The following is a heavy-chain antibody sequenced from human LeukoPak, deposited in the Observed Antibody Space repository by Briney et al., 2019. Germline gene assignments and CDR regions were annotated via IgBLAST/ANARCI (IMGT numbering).Heavy chain of an antibody. J-gene: IGHJ4*02. D-gene: IGHD2-2*01. CDR3: ARGPTRYYFDY. Sequence: NPSETLSPTCTVSGGSFSIDYWSWIRQPPGQGLEWIGYIYYSGSTNYNPSLKSRVTISVDTSKNQFSLKLSSVTAADTFVYYCARGPTRYYFDYWGQGTLVTVSS. CDR2: IYYSGST. V-gene: IGHV4-59*01. CDR1: GGSFSIDY.